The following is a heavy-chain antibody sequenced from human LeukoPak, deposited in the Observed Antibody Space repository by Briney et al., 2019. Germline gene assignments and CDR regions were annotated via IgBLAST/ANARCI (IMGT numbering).Heavy chain of an antibody. Sequence: GGSLRLSCAVSGFIVSGYWMTWVRQAPGKGLEWVANIKQDGSEKNYVDSVKGRFTISRDNAENSLFLQMNSLRVEDTAVYYCAREWQGGIAAAGTRIEGDYWGQGTLVAVSS. CDR1: GFIVSGYW. CDR2: IKQDGSEK. D-gene: IGHD6-13*01. V-gene: IGHV3-7*01. J-gene: IGHJ4*02. CDR3: AREWQGGIAAAGTRIEGDY.